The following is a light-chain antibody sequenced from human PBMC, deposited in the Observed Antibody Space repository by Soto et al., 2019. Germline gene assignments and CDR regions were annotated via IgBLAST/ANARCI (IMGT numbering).Light chain of an antibody. CDR1: QSVLYSSNNKNY. CDR2: WAS. J-gene: IGKJ1*01. CDR3: QQYYRPWT. V-gene: IGKV4-1*01. Sequence: DIVMTQSPDSLAVSLGERATINCKSSQSVLYSSNNKNYLAWYQQKPGQPPKRLIYWASTRESGVPDRFSGSGSGTDFTITISSLQAEDVAVYYCQQYYRPWTFGQGTKVEIK.